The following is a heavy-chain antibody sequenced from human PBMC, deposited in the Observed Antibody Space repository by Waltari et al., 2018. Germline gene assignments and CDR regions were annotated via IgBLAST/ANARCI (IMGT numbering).Heavy chain of an antibody. CDR2: IYYSGST. J-gene: IGHJ4*02. Sequence: QLXLQESGPGLXKPSETLSXXCTVSGGSXXSSSYYWGWIRQPPGKGLEWIGSIYYSGSTXYNPSLKRRVTIAVDXSKNQFSLKLSSVTAAXXAVYYCTXGPWYSDYWGQGTXXXXSS. CDR1: GGSXXSSSYY. CDR3: TXGPWYSDY. V-gene: IGHV4-39*01.